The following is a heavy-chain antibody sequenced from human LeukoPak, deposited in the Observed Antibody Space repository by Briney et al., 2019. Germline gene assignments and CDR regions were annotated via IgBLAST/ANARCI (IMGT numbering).Heavy chain of an antibody. CDR1: GFTFSSYA. Sequence: GRSLRLSCAASGFTFSSYAMHWVRQAPGKGLEWVAVISYDGSNKYYADSVKGRFTVSRVNSKNTLYLQMNSLRAEDTAVYYCAKGPGDYYDSSGDLWGQGTLVTVSS. D-gene: IGHD3-22*01. V-gene: IGHV3-30-3*01. J-gene: IGHJ5*02. CDR2: ISYDGSNK. CDR3: AKGPGDYYDSSGDL.